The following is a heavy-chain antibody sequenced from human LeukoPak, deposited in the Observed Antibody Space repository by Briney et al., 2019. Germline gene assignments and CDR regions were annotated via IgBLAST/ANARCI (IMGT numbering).Heavy chain of an antibody. J-gene: IGHJ4*02. CDR3: ARGPYYYGSGSYAGFDY. Sequence: PSETLSLTCAVYGGSFSGYYWSWIRQPSGKGLEWIGEINHSGSTNYNPSLKSRVTISVDTSKNQFSLKLSSVTAADTAVYYCARGPYYYGSGSYAGFDYWGQGTLVTVSS. CDR2: INHSGST. V-gene: IGHV4-34*01. CDR1: GGSFSGYY. D-gene: IGHD3-10*01.